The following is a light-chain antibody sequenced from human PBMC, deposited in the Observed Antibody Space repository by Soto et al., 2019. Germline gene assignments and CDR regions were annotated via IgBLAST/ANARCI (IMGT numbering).Light chain of an antibody. J-gene: IGLJ3*02. CDR1: NNDVANYNY. CDR3: NSYTTTTTWV. V-gene: IGLV2-14*03. Sequence: QSALTQPASVSGSPGQSITISCTGANNDVANYNYISWYQHHPGKAPKLIIYDVSNRPSGISHRFSGSNSGDTASLTISGLQPEDEADYYCNSYTTTTTWVFGGGTKLTVL. CDR2: DVS.